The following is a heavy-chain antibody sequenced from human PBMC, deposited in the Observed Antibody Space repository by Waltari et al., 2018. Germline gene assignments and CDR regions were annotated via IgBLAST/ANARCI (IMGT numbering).Heavy chain of an antibody. CDR2: LNPFLGIA. J-gene: IGHJ3*02. V-gene: IGHV1-69*04. CDR3: ARGIGYCSGGSCYSDAFYI. D-gene: IGHD2-15*01. CDR1: GGTFSSYA. Sequence: QVQLVQSGAEVKKPGSSVKVSCKASGGTFSSYAISWVRQAPGQGLEWMGKLNPFLGIANYRTKFQGKGNVNRGGFTRQTYMELSSLRSEDTAVYYCARGIGYCSGGSCYSDAFYIWGQGTMVTVSS.